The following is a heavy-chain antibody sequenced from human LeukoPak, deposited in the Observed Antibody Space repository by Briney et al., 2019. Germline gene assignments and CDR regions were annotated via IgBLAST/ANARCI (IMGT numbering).Heavy chain of an antibody. CDR2: ISVSSTT. CDR1: GFTFSSNA. J-gene: IGHJ3*02. CDR3: AKCNLDNCREGFDI. V-gene: IGHV3-23*01. Sequence: GGSLRLSCAAAGFTFSSNALSWVRQAPGEGLDWVSSISVSSTTYYLDSVKGRFTISRDNSKNALYLQMNSLRAEDTALYYCAKCNLDNCREGFDIWGQGTMVTVS. D-gene: IGHD1-1*01.